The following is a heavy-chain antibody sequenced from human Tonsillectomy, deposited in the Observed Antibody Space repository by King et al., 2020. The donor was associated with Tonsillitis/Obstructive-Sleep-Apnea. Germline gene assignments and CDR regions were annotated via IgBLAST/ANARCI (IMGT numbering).Heavy chain of an antibody. D-gene: IGHD4-17*01. Sequence: VQLVESGGGLVQPGGSLRLSCAASGFTFSSYAMSWVRQAPGKGLEWVSAISGSGGSTYYADSVKGRFTISRDNSKNTLYLQMNSLRAEDTAVYYCAKERESYGDYGDNWFDPWGEGTLVTVSS. CDR1: GFTFSSYA. CDR3: AKERESYGDYGDNWFDP. V-gene: IGHV3-23*04. J-gene: IGHJ5*02. CDR2: ISGSGGST.